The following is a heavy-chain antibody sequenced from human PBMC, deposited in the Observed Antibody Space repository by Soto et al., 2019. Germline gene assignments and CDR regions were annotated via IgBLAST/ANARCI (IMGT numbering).Heavy chain of an antibody. CDR2: ISSNSRDT. V-gene: IGHV3-11*05. Sequence: GGSLRLSCAASGLTFSDYYMSWIRQAPGKGLEWVSYISSNSRDTNYADSVKGRFTISRDNVKNSLYLQMNSLRAEDTAVYYCARENLPYGMDVWGQGTTVTVSS. CDR3: ARENLPYGMDV. J-gene: IGHJ6*02. CDR1: GLTFSDYY.